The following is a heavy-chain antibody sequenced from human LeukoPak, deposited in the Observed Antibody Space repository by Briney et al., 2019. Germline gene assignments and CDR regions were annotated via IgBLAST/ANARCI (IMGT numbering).Heavy chain of an antibody. Sequence: ASVKVSCKASGYTFTSYGISWVRQAPGQGLEWMGWISAYNGNTNYAQKLQGRVTTTTDTSTSTAYMELRSLRSDDTAVYYCARVLEIVLMVYGMDVWGQGTTVTVSS. CDR2: ISAYNGNT. J-gene: IGHJ6*02. V-gene: IGHV1-18*01. CDR1: GYTFTSYG. CDR3: ARVLEIVLMVYGMDV. D-gene: IGHD2-8*01.